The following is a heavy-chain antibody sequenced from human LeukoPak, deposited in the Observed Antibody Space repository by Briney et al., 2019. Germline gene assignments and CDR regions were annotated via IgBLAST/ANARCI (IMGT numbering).Heavy chain of an antibody. CDR1: GFTSSGFA. J-gene: IGHJ4*02. V-gene: IGHV3-64*02. CDR2: INSPGHST. CDR3: ARDAISLGVYFDS. Sequence: GGSLRLSCTASGFTSSGFAMHWVRQAPGQGLEYVSSINSPGHSTYYGDSVKGRFTISRDNSKNTVYLQMESLRPEDSAVYYCARDAISLGVYFDSWGQGTLVTVSS. D-gene: IGHD5-12*01.